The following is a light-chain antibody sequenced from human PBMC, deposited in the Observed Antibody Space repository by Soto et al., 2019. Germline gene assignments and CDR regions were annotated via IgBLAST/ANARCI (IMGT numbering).Light chain of an antibody. Sequence: EIGWSQSPGTLSLSPGERATLSCRASQCVSSSYLAWYKKTPGQAPSLLIYGAYSSGTGIPDRFSGSGSGTDVTLIISRLEPEDFAVYYCQQYGRSPLTFGGGPKVEIK. CDR2: GAY. V-gene: IGKV3-20*01. CDR3: QQYGRSPLT. CDR1: QCVSSSY. J-gene: IGKJ4*01.